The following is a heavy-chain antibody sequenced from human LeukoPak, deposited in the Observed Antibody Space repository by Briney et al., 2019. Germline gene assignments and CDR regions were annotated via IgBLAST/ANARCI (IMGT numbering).Heavy chain of an antibody. CDR3: ARHGDCSSWYLTPFDY. V-gene: IGHV4-39*01. CDR1: GGSISSSSYY. D-gene: IGHD6-13*01. J-gene: IGHJ4*02. Sequence: SETLSLTCTVSGGSISSSSYYWGWIRQPPGKGLEWIGSIYYSGSTYYNPSLKSRVTISVDTSKNQFSLKLSSVTAADTAVYYCARHGDCSSWYLTPFDYWGQGTLVTVSS. CDR2: IYYSGST.